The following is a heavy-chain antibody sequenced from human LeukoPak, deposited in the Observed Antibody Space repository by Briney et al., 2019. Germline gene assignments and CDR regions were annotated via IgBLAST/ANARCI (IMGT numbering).Heavy chain of an antibody. CDR2: ISGDGGST. CDR1: GFTFDDYA. CDR3: AKDIQKRVYLSYYYYGMDV. J-gene: IGHJ6*02. Sequence: GGSLRLSCAASGFTFDDYAMRWVRQAPGKGLEWVSLISGDGGSTYYADSVKGRFTISRDNSKNSLYLQMNSLRTEDTALYYCAKDIQKRVYLSYYYYGMDVWGQGTTVTVSS. D-gene: IGHD1-20*01. V-gene: IGHV3-43*02.